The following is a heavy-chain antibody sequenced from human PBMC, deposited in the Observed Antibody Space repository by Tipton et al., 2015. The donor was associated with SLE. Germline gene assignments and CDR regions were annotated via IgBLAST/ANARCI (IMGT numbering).Heavy chain of an antibody. CDR1: GFTFSSYW. J-gene: IGHJ4*02. CDR3: ARDVVGATEGLDY. D-gene: IGHD1-26*01. CDR2: IWYDGSNK. V-gene: IGHV3-33*08. Sequence: SLRLSCAASGFTFSSYWMSWVRQAPGKGLEWVAVIWYDGSNKYYADSVKGRFTISRDNSKNTLYLQMNSLRAEDTAVYYCARDVVGATEGLDYWGQGTMVTVSS.